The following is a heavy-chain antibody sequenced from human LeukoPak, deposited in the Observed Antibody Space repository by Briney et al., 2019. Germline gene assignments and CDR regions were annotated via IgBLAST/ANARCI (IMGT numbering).Heavy chain of an antibody. D-gene: IGHD6-19*01. CDR2: IIPILGIA. J-gene: IGHJ4*02. V-gene: IGHV1-69*04. Sequence: ASVKVSCKASGGTFSSYAISWVRQAPGQGLEWMGRIIPILGIANYAQKFQGRVTMTRDTSISTAYMELSRLRSDDTAVYYCARARTIAVAVTYWGQGTLVTVSS. CDR3: ARARTIAVAVTY. CDR1: GGTFSSYA.